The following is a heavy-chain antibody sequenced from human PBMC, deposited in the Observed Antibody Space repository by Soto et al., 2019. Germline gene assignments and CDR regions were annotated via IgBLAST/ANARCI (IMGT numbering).Heavy chain of an antibody. Sequence: GGALKISCSAPWFTFSRYSMNWGRPAPGKGLEWVSSISSSSSYIYYADSVKGRFTISRDNAKNSLYLQMNSLRAEDTAVYYCARDGFPGYSSGWFDYWGQGTLVTVSS. D-gene: IGHD6-19*01. V-gene: IGHV3-21*01. J-gene: IGHJ4*02. CDR2: ISSSSSYI. CDR1: WFTFSRYS. CDR3: ARDGFPGYSSGWFDY.